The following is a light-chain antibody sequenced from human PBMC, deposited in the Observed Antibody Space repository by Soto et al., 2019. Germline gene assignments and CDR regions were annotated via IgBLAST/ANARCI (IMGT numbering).Light chain of an antibody. V-gene: IGLV2-23*02. CDR2: EVS. Sequence: QSALTQSASVSGSPGQSITISCPGTSSDVGSYNLVSWYQQHPGKAPKLMIYEVSKRPSGVSTRFSGSKSGNTASLTISGLQAEDEADYYGCTYAGSSTPLIFGTGTKVTVL. CDR1: SSDVGSYNL. J-gene: IGLJ1*01. CDR3: CTYAGSSTPLI.